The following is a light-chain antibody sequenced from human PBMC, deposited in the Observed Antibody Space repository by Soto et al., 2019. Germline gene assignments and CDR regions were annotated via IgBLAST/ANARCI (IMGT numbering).Light chain of an antibody. J-gene: IGLJ1*01. V-gene: IGLV1-40*01. Sequence: QSVLTQPPSVSGAPGQRVTVSCTGTSSNIGAGYEVHWYHQLPGTAPKLLVSGNGNRPSGVPDRLSASKSGTSASLAITGLQAEDEGHYYCQSYDTSLRDYVFGTGTKVTVL. CDR3: QSYDTSLRDYV. CDR1: SSNIGAGYE. CDR2: GNG.